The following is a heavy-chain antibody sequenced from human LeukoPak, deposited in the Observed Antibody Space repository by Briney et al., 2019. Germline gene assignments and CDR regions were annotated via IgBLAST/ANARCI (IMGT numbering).Heavy chain of an antibody. V-gene: IGHV1-69*04. CDR1: GGTFSSYA. CDR2: IIPILGIA. CDR3: ARMPAATLFDY. J-gene: IGHJ4*02. D-gene: IGHD2-2*01. Sequence: ASVKVSCKASGGTFSSYAISWVRQAPGQGLEWMGRIIPILGIANYAQKFQGRVTITADKSTSTAYMELSSLRSEDTAVYYCARMPAATLFDYWGQGTLVTVSS.